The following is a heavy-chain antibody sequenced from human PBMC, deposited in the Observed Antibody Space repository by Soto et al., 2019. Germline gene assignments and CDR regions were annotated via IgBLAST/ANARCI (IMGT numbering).Heavy chain of an antibody. CDR3: AVVDSTGNWFDP. Sequence: QLQLQESGPGLVKPSETLSLTCTVSGGSISSSDFYWGWLRQPPGKGLDFIGSMYYSGTTYYNPSLKNRITISVDTSKNQFSLKWISVTAADTAVYYCAVVDSTGNWFDPWGKGALVSVSS. J-gene: IGHJ5*02. D-gene: IGHD3-22*01. V-gene: IGHV4-39*01. CDR2: MYYSGTT. CDR1: GGSISSSDFY.